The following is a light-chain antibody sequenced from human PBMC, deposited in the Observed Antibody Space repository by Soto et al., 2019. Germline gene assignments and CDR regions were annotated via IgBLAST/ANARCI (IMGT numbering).Light chain of an antibody. CDR1: SSDVGSYNL. CDR2: EGS. V-gene: IGLV2-23*01. Sequence: QSVLTQPASVSGSPGQSITISCTGTSSDVGSYNLVSWYQQHPGKAPKLMIYEGSKRPSGVSNRFSGSKSGNTASLTISGLQAEDEADYHCCSYAGRTTFVVFGGGTKVTVL. J-gene: IGLJ2*01. CDR3: CSYAGRTTFVV.